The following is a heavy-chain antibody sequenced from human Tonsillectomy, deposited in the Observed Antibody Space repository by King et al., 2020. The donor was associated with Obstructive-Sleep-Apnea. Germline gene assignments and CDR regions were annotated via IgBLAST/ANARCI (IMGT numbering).Heavy chain of an antibody. CDR2: IWYDGSNK. CDR1: GFTFSSYG. J-gene: IGHJ3*02. D-gene: IGHD5-24*01. CDR3: ARGDGYNHDAFDI. Sequence: QLVESGGGVVQPGRSLRLSCAASGFTFSSYGMHWVRQAPGKGLEWVAVIWYDGSNKYYGDSVKGRFTISRENSKNTLYLQMNSLRAEDTAVYYCARGDGYNHDAFDIWGQGTMVTVSS. V-gene: IGHV3-33*01.